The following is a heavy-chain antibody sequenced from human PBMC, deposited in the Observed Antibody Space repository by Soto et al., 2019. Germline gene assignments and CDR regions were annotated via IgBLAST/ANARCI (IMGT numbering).Heavy chain of an antibody. V-gene: IGHV3-30*04. D-gene: IGHD2-2*01. Sequence: QVQLVESGGGVVQPGRSLRLSCAASGFTFSSYAMHWVRQAPGKGLEWVAVISYDGRNKYYADSVKGRFTISRDNSKNTLYLQMNSLRAEDTAVYYCARDYTTGSSTSYYGMDVWGQGTTVTVSS. CDR1: GFTFSSYA. CDR3: ARDYTTGSSTSYYGMDV. CDR2: ISYDGRNK. J-gene: IGHJ6*02.